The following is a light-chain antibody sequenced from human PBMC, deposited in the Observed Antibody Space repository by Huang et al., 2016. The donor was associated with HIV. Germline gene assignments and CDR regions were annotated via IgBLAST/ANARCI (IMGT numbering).Light chain of an antibody. CDR2: GAS. J-gene: IGKJ2*01. V-gene: IGKV3-15*01. Sequence: EIQMPQSPGTLSVSPGERVTLYCRASQSVGSSIAWFQHKPGQSPRLVIYGASTRATDSPGRVSGSGSGTECTLSINSLQSEDYAVYYCQEYSNMNTFGQGTRLEIK. CDR3: QEYSNMNT. CDR1: QSVGSS.